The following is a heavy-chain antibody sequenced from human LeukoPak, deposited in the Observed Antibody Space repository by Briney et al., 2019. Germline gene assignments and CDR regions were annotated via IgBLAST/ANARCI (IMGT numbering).Heavy chain of an antibody. CDR3: ASTPRSSWNWLDP. V-gene: IGHV4-4*07. D-gene: IGHD6-13*01. J-gene: IGHJ5*02. CDR1: SGSINTYY. Sequence: KPSETLSLTCTVSSGSINTYYWSWIRQPAGRGLEWIGRIYTSGSTNYNPSLKSRVTISVDTSKNQFSLKLNSVTAADTAVYYCASTPRSSWNWLDPWGQGTLVTVSS. CDR2: IYTSGST.